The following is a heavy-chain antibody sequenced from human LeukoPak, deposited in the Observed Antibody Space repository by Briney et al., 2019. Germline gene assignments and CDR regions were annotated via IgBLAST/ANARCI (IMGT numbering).Heavy chain of an antibody. CDR3: ARGRSCSTTSCYYFDY. J-gene: IGHJ4*02. D-gene: IGHD2-2*01. V-gene: IGHV1-8*02. CDR2: MNPNSANT. Sequence: ASVKVSCKASGFIFTNYDINWMRQAPGQGLEWMGWMNPNSANTGYGQNFQGRVTMTRITSTSTAYMELSSLRSEDTAVYYCARGRSCSTTSCYYFDYWGQGTLVTVSS. CDR1: GFIFTNYD.